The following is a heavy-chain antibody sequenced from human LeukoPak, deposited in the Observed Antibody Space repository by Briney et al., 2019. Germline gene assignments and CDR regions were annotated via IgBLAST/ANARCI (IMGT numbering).Heavy chain of an antibody. D-gene: IGHD2-21*02. CDR2: IYHTGST. V-gene: IGHV4-39*01. J-gene: IGHJ4*02. CDR3: AKSDGYGLIDY. CDR1: GASISGSGYY. Sequence: NPSETLSLTCAVSGASISGSGYYWGWIRQPPGMELQWIGNIYHTGSTYYNASLQSRVTISIDTSKSQFSLRLNSVTAADTAMYYCAKSDGYGLIDYWGQGTLVTVSS.